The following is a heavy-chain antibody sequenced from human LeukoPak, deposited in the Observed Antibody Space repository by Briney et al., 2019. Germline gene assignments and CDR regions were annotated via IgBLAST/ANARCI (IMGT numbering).Heavy chain of an antibody. CDR3: AKDLEQSYSGWSTSYDA. CDR1: GFTFSSYA. V-gene: IGHV3-23*01. D-gene: IGHD6-19*01. CDR2: ISSGAGTT. Sequence: GGSLRLSCAASGFTFSSYAMSWVRQVPGKRLEWVSAISSGAGTTGYADSVKGRFTISRVNSKSTIYLQMNSLRAEDTTIYYCAKDLEQSYSGWSTSYDAWGQGTLVTVSS. J-gene: IGHJ5*02.